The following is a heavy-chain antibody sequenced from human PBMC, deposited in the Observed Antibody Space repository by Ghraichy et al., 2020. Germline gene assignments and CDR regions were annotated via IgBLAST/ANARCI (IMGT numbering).Heavy chain of an antibody. CDR3: ARQPRSRSTSNRGTVVDL. Sequence: GESLRLSCAASGFTFSTYWMTWVRQAPGKGLEWVANMKLDGSEGYYVDSVRGRFTISRDNAKNSLYLQMNSLKVEDTAVYYCARQPRSRSTSNRGTVVDLWGQGTLVTVSS. J-gene: IGHJ5*02. CDR1: GFTFSTYW. CDR2: MKLDGSEG. D-gene: IGHD2-2*01. V-gene: IGHV3-7*01.